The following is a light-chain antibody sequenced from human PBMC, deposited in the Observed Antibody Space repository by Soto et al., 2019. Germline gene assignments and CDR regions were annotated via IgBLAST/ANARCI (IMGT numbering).Light chain of an antibody. J-gene: IGKJ2*01. CDR1: QPIAIK. CDR2: GAS. V-gene: IGKV3D-15*01. Sequence: TRSPALLSVSPGETATLSCKASQPIAIKLAWYQQSPGQTPRLLIYGASTRASGVPDRFSGSGSGTDFTLTITSPQPEDFATYYCQQYYDWPPNTFGQGTKLDIK. CDR3: QQYYDWPPNT.